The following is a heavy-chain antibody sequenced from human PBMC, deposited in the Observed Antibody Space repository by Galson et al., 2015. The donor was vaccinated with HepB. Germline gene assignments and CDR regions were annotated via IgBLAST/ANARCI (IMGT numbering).Heavy chain of an antibody. CDR1: GYTFTRYY. Sequence: SVKVSCKASGYTFTRYYMHWVRQAPGQGLEWMGIINPSGGSTSYAQKFQGRVTMTRDTSTSTVYMELSSLRSEDTAVYYCARTRDCSGGSCYSGAFDYWGQGTLVTVSS. CDR3: ARTRDCSGGSCYSGAFDY. V-gene: IGHV1-46*03. D-gene: IGHD2-15*01. CDR2: INPSGGST. J-gene: IGHJ4*02.